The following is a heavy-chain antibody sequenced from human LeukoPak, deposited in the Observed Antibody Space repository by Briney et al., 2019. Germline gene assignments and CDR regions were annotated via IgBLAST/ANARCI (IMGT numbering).Heavy chain of an antibody. Sequence: SETLSLTCTVSGGSISSYYWSWIRQPAGKGLEWIGRIYTSGSTNYNPSLKSRVTTSVDTSKNQFSLKLSSVTAADTAVYYCARGPYDFWSAYWFDPWGQGTLVTVSS. D-gene: IGHD3-3*01. V-gene: IGHV4-4*07. CDR3: ARGPYDFWSAYWFDP. J-gene: IGHJ5*02. CDR1: GGSISSYY. CDR2: IYTSGST.